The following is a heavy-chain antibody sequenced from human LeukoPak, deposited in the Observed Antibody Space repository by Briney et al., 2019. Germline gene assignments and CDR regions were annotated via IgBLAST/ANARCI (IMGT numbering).Heavy chain of an antibody. CDR1: GFTFSSYV. Sequence: GGSLRLSCAASGFTFSSYVMSWVRQAPGKGLEWVSAISGSGGSTYYADSVKGRFTISRDNSKNTLYLQMNSLRAEDTAVYYCAKEVYCSSTSCYIDYYYGMDVWGQGTTVTVSS. D-gene: IGHD2-2*02. CDR2: ISGSGGST. CDR3: AKEVYCSSTSCYIDYYYGMDV. J-gene: IGHJ6*02. V-gene: IGHV3-23*01.